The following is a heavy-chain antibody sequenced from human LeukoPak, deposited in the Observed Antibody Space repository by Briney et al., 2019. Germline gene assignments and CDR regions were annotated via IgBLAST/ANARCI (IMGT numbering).Heavy chain of an antibody. V-gene: IGHV1-24*01. CDR2: FYTEDGET. Sequence: ASVKVSCKVSGYTLTELSMHWVRQAPGKGLEWMGGFYTEDGETIYAQKFQGRVTMTEDTSTDTAYMELSRLRSGDTAVYYCATDIVGATGNFDYWGQGTLVTVSS. CDR3: ATDIVGATGNFDY. D-gene: IGHD1-26*01. J-gene: IGHJ4*02. CDR1: GYTLTELS.